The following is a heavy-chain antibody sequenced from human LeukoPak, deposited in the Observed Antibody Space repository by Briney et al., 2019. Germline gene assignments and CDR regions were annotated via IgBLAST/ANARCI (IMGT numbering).Heavy chain of an antibody. J-gene: IGHJ4*02. V-gene: IGHV1-18*01. D-gene: IGHD6-13*01. Sequence: ASVKVSCKASGGTFSNYAISWVRQAPGQGLEWMGWISAYNGNTNYAQKLQGRVTMTTDTSTSTAYMELRSLRSDDTAVYYCARWAIAAAGTRLDYWGQGTLVTVSS. CDR3: ARWAIAAAGTRLDY. CDR1: GGTFSNYA. CDR2: ISAYNGNT.